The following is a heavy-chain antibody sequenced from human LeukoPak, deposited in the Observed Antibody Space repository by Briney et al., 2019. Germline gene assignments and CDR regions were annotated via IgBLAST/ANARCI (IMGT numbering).Heavy chain of an antibody. V-gene: IGHV3-21*04. D-gene: IGHD3-16*01. Sequence: GGSLRLSCAASGFTFSTYSMNWVRQAPGKGLEWVSSISSSSSYIYYADSVKGRFTISRDNAKNSLYLQMNSLRVEDTAVYYCAKLRGSYAYDAFDIWGQGTMVTVSS. J-gene: IGHJ3*02. CDR3: AKLRGSYAYDAFDI. CDR2: ISSSSSYI. CDR1: GFTFSTYS.